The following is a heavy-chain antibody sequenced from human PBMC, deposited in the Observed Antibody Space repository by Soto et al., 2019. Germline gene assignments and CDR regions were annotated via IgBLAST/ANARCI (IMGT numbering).Heavy chain of an antibody. CDR2: ISWDGGST. V-gene: IGHV3-43*01. CDR1: GFTFEDYT. J-gene: IGHJ4*02. CDR3: AKDKGIAVAVNYFDY. D-gene: IGHD6-19*01. Sequence: LRISCAASGFTFEDYTMHWVSQAPGKGLEWVSLISWDGGSTYYADSVKGRFTISRDNSKNSLYLQMNSLRTEDTALYYCAKDKGIAVAVNYFDYWGQGTLVTVSS.